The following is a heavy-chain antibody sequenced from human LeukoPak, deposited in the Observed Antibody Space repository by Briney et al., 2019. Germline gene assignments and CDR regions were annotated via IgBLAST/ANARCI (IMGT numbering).Heavy chain of an antibody. CDR2: ISSSSSYI. Sequence: GGSLRLSCAASGFTFSSYSMNWVRQAPGKGLEWVTSISSSSSYIYYADSVKGRFTISRDNAKNSLYLQMNSLRAEDTAVYYCARERRVAVAGTPEYWGQGTLVPVSS. J-gene: IGHJ4*02. CDR3: ARERRVAVAGTPEY. D-gene: IGHD6-19*01. CDR1: GFTFSSYS. V-gene: IGHV3-21*01.